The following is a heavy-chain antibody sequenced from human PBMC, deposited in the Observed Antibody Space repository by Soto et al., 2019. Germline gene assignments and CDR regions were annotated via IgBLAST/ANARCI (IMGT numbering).Heavy chain of an antibody. CDR3: ERGYYDSRQRYDL. V-gene: IGHV5-51*01. Sequence: DSLKISCKGPGHIFSNYWIGWLRQTPGKGLEWMGIIYVGDSETKYSPSFQGQVAISADRSLNTVYLQWSTLKASDSGIYYCERGYYDSRQRYDLWGKGTHVTVSS. J-gene: IGHJ4*02. CDR1: GHIFSNYW. CDR2: IYVGDSET. D-gene: IGHD1-26*01.